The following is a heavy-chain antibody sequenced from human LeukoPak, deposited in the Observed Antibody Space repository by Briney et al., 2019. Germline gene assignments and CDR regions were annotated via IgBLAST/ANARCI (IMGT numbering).Heavy chain of an antibody. V-gene: IGHV3-23*01. D-gene: IGHD6-13*01. CDR2: ISAGGGST. CDR1: TFTFSSYA. CDR3: ARESPVAAVGRSWFDP. J-gene: IGHJ5*02. Sequence: PGGSLRLSCAASTFTFSSYAMSWVRLAPGKGLEWVSGISAGGGSTFYADSVKGRFTISRDNSKNILYLQMSSLRVEDTAVYFCARESPVAAVGRSWFDPWGQGTLVTVSS.